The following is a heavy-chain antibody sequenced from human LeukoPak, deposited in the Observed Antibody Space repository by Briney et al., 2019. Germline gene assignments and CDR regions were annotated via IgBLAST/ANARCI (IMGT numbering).Heavy chain of an antibody. J-gene: IGHJ5*02. V-gene: IGHV4-30-4*08. D-gene: IGHD1-26*01. CDR3: AREGPSSGSAQNWFDP. CDR1: GGSISSGDYY. Sequence: SQTLSLTCTVSGGSISSGDYYWSWIRQPPGKGLEWIGYIYYSGSTYYNPSLKSRVTISVDTSKNQFSLKLSFVTAADTAVYYGAREGPSSGSAQNWFDPWGQGTLVTVSS. CDR2: IYYSGST.